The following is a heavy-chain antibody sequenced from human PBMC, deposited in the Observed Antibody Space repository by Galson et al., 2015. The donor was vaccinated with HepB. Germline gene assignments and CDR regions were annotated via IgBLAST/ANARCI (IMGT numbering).Heavy chain of an antibody. Sequence: YHGGGSQYSPSLKSRVTLSMDRSKNQFSLRLNSVTAADTAVYFCARGGFVGSYGLYWGQGTPVTVSS. J-gene: IGHJ4*02. CDR2: YHGGGS. D-gene: IGHD1-26*01. CDR3: ARGGFVGSYGLY. V-gene: IGHV4/OR15-8*02.